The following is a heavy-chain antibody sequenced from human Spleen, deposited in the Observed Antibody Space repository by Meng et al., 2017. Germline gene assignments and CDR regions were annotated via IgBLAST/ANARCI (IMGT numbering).Heavy chain of an antibody. D-gene: IGHD6-13*01. CDR3: ARDEDISAAGKLFGDY. CDR1: GYTFTSYY. Sequence: ASVKVSCKASGYTFTSYYIHWVRQAPGQGLEWMGRIDPKNGDTHYAQKFQGRVTMTGDTSISTAYMDLSGLRSDDTAVYYFARDEDISAAGKLFGDYWGQGTLVTVSS. CDR2: IDPKNGDT. J-gene: IGHJ4*02. V-gene: IGHV1-2*06.